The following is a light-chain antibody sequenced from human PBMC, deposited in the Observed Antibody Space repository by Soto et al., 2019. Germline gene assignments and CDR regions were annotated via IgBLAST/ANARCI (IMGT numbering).Light chain of an antibody. V-gene: IGKV3-20*01. CDR3: QQYGSSPPMYT. CDR2: GAS. Sequence: EIVLTQSPGTLSLSPGERATLSCRASQSVSSSYLAWYQQKPGQAPRLLIYGASGMATGIPDMFSGSGSGTDFTLTISRLEPEDFAVYYCQQYGSSPPMYTFGQGTKLEIK. CDR1: QSVSSSY. J-gene: IGKJ2*01.